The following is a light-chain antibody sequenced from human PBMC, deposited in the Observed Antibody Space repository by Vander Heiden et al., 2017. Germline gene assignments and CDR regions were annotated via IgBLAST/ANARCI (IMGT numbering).Light chain of an antibody. V-gene: IGLV1-47*02. Sequence: QSVLTQPLSASGTPGQRLTISCSGSSSNIGINYVYWYQQLPGTAPKLLIEFNNQRPSGVPDRFSGSKSGTSASLEISGLRSEDEADDYCAGWGGSLSGVVFGGGTKLTVL. J-gene: IGLJ3*02. CDR1: SSNIGINY. CDR2: FNN. CDR3: AGWGGSLSGVV.